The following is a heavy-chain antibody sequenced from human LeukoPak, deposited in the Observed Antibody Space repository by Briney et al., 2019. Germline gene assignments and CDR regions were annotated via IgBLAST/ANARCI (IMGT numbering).Heavy chain of an antibody. Sequence: GESLKISCKGSGYSFTSYWIGWVRQMPGKGLGWVGIIYPGDSDTRYSPSFQGQVTISADKSISTAYPQWSSLKASDTAMYYCARLDGHDFWSGYYSFDYWGQGTLVTVSS. CDR1: GYSFTSYW. J-gene: IGHJ4*02. V-gene: IGHV5-51*01. CDR2: IYPGDSDT. CDR3: ARLDGHDFWSGYYSFDY. D-gene: IGHD3-3*01.